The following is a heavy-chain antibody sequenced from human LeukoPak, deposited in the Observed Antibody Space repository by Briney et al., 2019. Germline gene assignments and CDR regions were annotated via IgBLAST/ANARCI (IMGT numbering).Heavy chain of an antibody. CDR2: IYSGGST. CDR1: GFTFSSNY. J-gene: IGHJ6*03. Sequence: GGSLRLSCAASGFTFSSNYMSWVRQAPGKGLEWVSVIYSGGSTYYADSVKGRFTISRDNSQNTLYLQMNSLRAEDTAVYYCATYCSSTSCYEAYYYYYMDVWGKGTTVTVSS. V-gene: IGHV3-66*02. CDR3: ATYCSSTSCYEAYYYYYMDV. D-gene: IGHD2-2*01.